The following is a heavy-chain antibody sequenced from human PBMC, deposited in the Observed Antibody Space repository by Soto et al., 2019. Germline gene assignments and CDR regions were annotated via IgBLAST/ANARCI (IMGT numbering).Heavy chain of an antibody. CDR2: ISSSSSYI. V-gene: IGHV3-21*01. Sequence: PGGSLRLSCAASGFTFSSYSMNWVRQAPGKGLEWVSSISSSSSYIYYADSVKGRFTISRDNAKNSLYLQMNSLRAEDTAVYYCARDVGGFSADSSGWYEFDYWVQGTLGNVSS. CDR3: ARDVGGFSADSSGWYEFDY. D-gene: IGHD6-19*01. CDR1: GFTFSSYS. J-gene: IGHJ4*02.